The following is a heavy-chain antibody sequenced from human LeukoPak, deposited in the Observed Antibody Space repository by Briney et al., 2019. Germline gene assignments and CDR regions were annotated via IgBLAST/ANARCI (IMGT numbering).Heavy chain of an antibody. V-gene: IGHV4-4*07. CDR1: GASITSCY. CDR2: LYTTGTT. CDR3: VRDGANWEEPNDAFDT. D-gene: IGHD1-26*01. Sequence: SETLSLTCAVSGASITSCYWSWVRQSAGKGLEWIGRLYTTGTTNYNRSLKSRVIMSGVSSKNQLSLTLTSVTAADTAVYYCVRDGANWEEPNDAFDTWGQGTLVTVSS. J-gene: IGHJ3*02.